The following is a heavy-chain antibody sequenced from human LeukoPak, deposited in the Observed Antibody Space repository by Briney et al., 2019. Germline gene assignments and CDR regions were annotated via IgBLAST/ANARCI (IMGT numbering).Heavy chain of an antibody. CDR1: GFPFSYYG. Sequence: HPGWSLRLSCATSGFPFSYYGMHWVRQAPGKGPEWVAVIGYDGSKRYYADSVKGRFTISRDNSKNTLYLQMNSLGVEDTAVYYCARVANITRFGMDVWGQGTTATVSS. V-gene: IGHV3-33*01. J-gene: IGHJ6*02. CDR2: IGYDGSKR. D-gene: IGHD3-9*01. CDR3: ARVANITRFGMDV.